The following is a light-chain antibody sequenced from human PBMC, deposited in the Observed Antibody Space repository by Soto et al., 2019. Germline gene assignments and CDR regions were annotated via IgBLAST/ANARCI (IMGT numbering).Light chain of an antibody. CDR3: QQYCSSPYT. V-gene: IGKV3-20*01. CDR2: GPS. CDR1: QSVSSSY. J-gene: IGKJ2*01. Sequence: EIVLTQSPGTLSLSPGERATLSCRASQSVSSSYLAWYQHKPGQAPRLLIYGPSSRATGITDRFSGSGSGTDFTLTISRREPEDFAVYYCQQYCSSPYTFGQGTKLEIK.